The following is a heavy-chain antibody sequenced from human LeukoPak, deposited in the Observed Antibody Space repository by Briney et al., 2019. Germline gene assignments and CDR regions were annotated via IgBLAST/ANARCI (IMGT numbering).Heavy chain of an antibody. V-gene: IGHV3-7*01. J-gene: IGHJ6*02. Sequence: GGSLRLSCAASGFTFSNYWMSWVRQAPGKGLEWVANIKQDGSEKYYVDSVKGRFTISRDNAKNSLYLQMNSLSAEDTAVYYCARDKGCSSTSCHYYYYYGMDVWGQGTTVTVSS. CDR1: GFTFSNYW. D-gene: IGHD2-2*01. CDR2: IKQDGSEK. CDR3: ARDKGCSSTSCHYYYYYGMDV.